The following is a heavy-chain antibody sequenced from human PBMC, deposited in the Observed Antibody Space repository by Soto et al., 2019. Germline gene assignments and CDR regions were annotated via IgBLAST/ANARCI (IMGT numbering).Heavy chain of an antibody. D-gene: IGHD1-26*01. Sequence: TLSLTCTVPGGSVNIGTYYWTWIRQPPGKGLEWMGYIYYSGTTTNYNPSLKSRVTLSVDTSKNQFSLKLSSVTAADTAVYYCERLGGSYAVPHFDYWGQGTLVTVPQ. CDR1: GGSVNIGTYY. CDR2: IYYSGTTT. V-gene: IGHV4-61*01. CDR3: ERLGGSYAVPHFDY. J-gene: IGHJ4*02.